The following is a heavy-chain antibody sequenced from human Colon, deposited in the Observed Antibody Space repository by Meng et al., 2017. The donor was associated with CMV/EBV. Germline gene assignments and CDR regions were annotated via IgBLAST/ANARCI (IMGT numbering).Heavy chain of an antibody. J-gene: IGHJ4*02. Sequence: SVKVSCKASGYTFSTSSINWVRQAPGQGLEWLGGFIPQFASATAEQKFQGRVTVTADGSTSTVFMELSSLTFEDTAIYYCVRGGSNGWSHWGQGTPVTVSS. D-gene: IGHD6-19*01. CDR2: FIPQFASA. CDR1: GYTFSTSS. V-gene: IGHV1-69*13. CDR3: VRGGSNGWSH.